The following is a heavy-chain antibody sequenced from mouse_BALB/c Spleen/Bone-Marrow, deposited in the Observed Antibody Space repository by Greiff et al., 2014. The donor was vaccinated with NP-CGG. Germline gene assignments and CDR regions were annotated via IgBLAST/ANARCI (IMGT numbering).Heavy chain of an antibody. D-gene: IGHD1-2*01. CDR1: GFAFSDYW. CDR3: TSSTAGFDY. J-gene: IGHJ2*01. CDR2: IYPGDGDT. Sequence: VQLQQSGAELVKPGASVKISCKASGFAFSDYWMNWVKQRPGQGLEWIGKIYPGDGDTNYNGKFKGKATMTANKSSSTAYMQLSSLTSEDSAVYFCTSSTAGFDYWGQGTTLTVSS. V-gene: IGHV1-80*01.